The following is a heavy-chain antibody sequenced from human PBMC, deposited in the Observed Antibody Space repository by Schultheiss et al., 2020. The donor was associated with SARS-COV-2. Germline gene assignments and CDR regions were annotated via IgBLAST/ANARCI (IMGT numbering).Heavy chain of an antibody. Sequence: SGPTLVKPTPTLTLTCTFSGFSLSTSGMCVSWIRQPPGKALEWLARIDWDDDKYYSTSLKTRLTISKDTSKNQVVLTMTNMDPVDTATYYCARIQPHCTNGVCYTGGFDHWGQGTLVTVSS. V-gene: IGHV2-70*11. D-gene: IGHD2-8*01. CDR1: GFSLSTSGMC. CDR3: ARIQPHCTNGVCYTGGFDH. CDR2: IDWDDDK. J-gene: IGHJ4*02.